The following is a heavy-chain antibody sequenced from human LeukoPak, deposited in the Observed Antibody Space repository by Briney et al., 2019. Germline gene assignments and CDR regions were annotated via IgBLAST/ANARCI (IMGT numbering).Heavy chain of an antibody. CDR3: AKDHYYITRGPKCFDY. D-gene: IGHD3-9*01. Sequence: PGGSLRLSCAASGFTVSSNYMSWVRQAPGKGLEWVSAISASGGSTYYADSVKGRFTISRDNSKNTLYLQMNSLRAEDTAVYSCAKDHYYITRGPKCFDYWGRGTLVTVSS. J-gene: IGHJ4*02. CDR2: ISASGGST. CDR1: GFTVSSNY. V-gene: IGHV3-23*01.